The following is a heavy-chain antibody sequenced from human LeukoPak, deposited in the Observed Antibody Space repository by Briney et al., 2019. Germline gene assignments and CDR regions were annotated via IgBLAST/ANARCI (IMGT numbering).Heavy chain of an antibody. Sequence: GGSLRLSCAASGCTFSSYGMHWVRQAPGKGLEWVAVISDDGSNKYFADSVKGRFTISRDNSKNTLYLQMNSLRAEDTAVYYCAKEGRYGDYVNNWGQGTLVTVSS. CDR3: AKEGRYGDYVNN. CDR2: ISDDGSNK. CDR1: GCTFSSYG. D-gene: IGHD4-17*01. J-gene: IGHJ4*02. V-gene: IGHV3-30*18.